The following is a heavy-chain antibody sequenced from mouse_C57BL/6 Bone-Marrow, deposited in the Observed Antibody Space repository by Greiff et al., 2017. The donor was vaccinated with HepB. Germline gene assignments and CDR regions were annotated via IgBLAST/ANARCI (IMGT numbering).Heavy chain of an antibody. D-gene: IGHD2-3*01. Sequence: VQLQQSGAELARPGASVKLSCKASGYTFTSYGISWVKQRTGQGLEWIGEIYPRSGNTYYNEKFKGKATLTADKSSSTAYMELRSLTSEDSAVYFCARGNYDGYYVWYFDVWGTGTTVTVSS. V-gene: IGHV1-81*01. CDR3: ARGNYDGYYVWYFDV. CDR2: IYPRSGNT. CDR1: GYTFTSYG. J-gene: IGHJ1*03.